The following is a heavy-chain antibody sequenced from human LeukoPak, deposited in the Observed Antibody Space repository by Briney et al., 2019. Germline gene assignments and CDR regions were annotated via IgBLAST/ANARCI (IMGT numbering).Heavy chain of an antibody. CDR1: GFTFSSYE. CDR2: ISSSGSTI. CDR3: ARDADPGIAVADLDY. D-gene: IGHD6-19*01. J-gene: IGHJ4*02. Sequence: GGSLRLSCAASGFTFSSYEMNWVRQAPGRGLEWVSYISSSGSTIYYADSVKGRLTISRDNAKNSPYLQMNSLRAEDTAVYYCARDADPGIAVADLDYWGQGTLVTVSS. V-gene: IGHV3-48*03.